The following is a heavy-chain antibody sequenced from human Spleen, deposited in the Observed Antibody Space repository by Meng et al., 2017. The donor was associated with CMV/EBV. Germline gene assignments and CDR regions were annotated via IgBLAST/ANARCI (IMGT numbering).Heavy chain of an antibody. J-gene: IGHJ6*02. V-gene: IGHV3-9*01. D-gene: IGHD7-27*01. CDR2: ISWNSGSI. CDR3: AKGYPWGSNYYYGMDV. CDR1: GFTFDDYA. Sequence: SLKISCAASGFTFDDYAMHWVRQAPGKGLEWVAGISWNSGSIGYADSVKGRFTISRDSGKNSLYLQMNSLRVEDTALYYCAKGYPWGSNYYYGMDVWGQGTTVTVSS.